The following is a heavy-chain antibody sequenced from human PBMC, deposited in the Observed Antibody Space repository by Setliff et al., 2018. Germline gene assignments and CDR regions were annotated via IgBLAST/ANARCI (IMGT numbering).Heavy chain of an antibody. Sequence: GGSLRLSCVVSGFSFSNYGMTWVRQAPGKGLEWVGRIKSNVDGGTAHYAAPVEGRFTISRDDSKTALYLQMDNMKTEDTAVYYCTTVGLRGPFGWGQGTLVTVSS. J-gene: IGHJ4*02. D-gene: IGHD3-10*01. V-gene: IGHV3-15*01. CDR2: IKSNVDGGTA. CDR1: GFSFSNYG. CDR3: TTVGLRGPFG.